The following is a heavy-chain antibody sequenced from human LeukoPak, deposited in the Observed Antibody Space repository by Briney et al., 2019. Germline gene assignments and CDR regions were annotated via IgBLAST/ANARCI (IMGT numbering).Heavy chain of an antibody. V-gene: IGHV3-7*03. CDR2: IKQDGSEK. Sequence: GGSLRLSCAASGFTFSSYWMSWVRQAPGKGLEWVANIKQDGSEKYYVDSVKGRFTISRDNAKNSLYLQMNSLRAEDTAVYYCARNGDMITGESYGMDVWGQGTTVTVSS. CDR3: ARNGDMITGESYGMDV. J-gene: IGHJ6*02. D-gene: IGHD1-14*01. CDR1: GFTFSSYW.